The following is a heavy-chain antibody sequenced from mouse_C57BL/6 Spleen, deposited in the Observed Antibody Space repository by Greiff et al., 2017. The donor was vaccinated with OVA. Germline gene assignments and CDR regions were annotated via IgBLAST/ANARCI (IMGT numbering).Heavy chain of an antibody. CDR1: GFTFSSYG. D-gene: IGHD5-5*01. CDR3: ARRGLPSMDY. V-gene: IGHV5-6*01. Sequence: EVQLVESGGDLVKPGGSLKLSCAASGFTFSSYGMSWVRQTPDKRLEWVATISSGGSYTSYPDSVKGRFTISRDNAKNTLYLQMSSLKSEDTAMYYCARRGLPSMDYWGQGTSVTVSS. CDR2: ISSGGSYT. J-gene: IGHJ4*01.